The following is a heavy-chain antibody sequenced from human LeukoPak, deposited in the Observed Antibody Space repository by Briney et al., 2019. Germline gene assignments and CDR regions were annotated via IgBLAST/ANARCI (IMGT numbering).Heavy chain of an antibody. CDR2: ISAYNGNT. Sequence: ASVKVSCKASGYTFTSYGISWVRQAPGQGLEWMGWISAYNGNTNYAQKLQGRVTMTTDTSTSTAYMELRSLRSDDTAVYYCARAKPPPDCSSTSCYRHYYYYYYYMDVWGKGTTVTVSS. V-gene: IGHV1-18*01. J-gene: IGHJ6*03. D-gene: IGHD2-2*01. CDR1: GYTFTSYG. CDR3: ARAKPPPDCSSTSCYRHYYYYYYYMDV.